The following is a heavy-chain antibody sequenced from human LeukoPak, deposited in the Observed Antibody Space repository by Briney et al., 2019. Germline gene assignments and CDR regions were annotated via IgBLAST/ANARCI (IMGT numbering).Heavy chain of an antibody. J-gene: IGHJ6*03. V-gene: IGHV1-46*01. CDR3: ARGVVRWSTLLYYMDV. Sequence: GASVKVSCKASGYTFTSYYMYWVRQAPRQGLERMGIINPSGGSTSYAQKFQGRVTMTRDTSTSTVYMELSSLRSEDTAVYYCARGVVRWSTLLYYMDVWGKGTTVTVSS. CDR1: GYTFTSYY. CDR2: INPSGGST. D-gene: IGHD6-13*01.